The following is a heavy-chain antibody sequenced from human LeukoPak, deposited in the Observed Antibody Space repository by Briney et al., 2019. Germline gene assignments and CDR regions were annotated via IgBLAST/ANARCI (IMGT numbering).Heavy chain of an antibody. CDR3: ATDIPHHITMVRGALDAFDI. CDR2: FDPEDGET. CDR1: GYTLTELS. V-gene: IGHV1-24*01. D-gene: IGHD3-10*01. J-gene: IGHJ3*02. Sequence: ASVNVSCKVSGYTLTELSMHWVRQAPGKGLEWMGGFDPEDGETIYAQKFQGRVTMTEDTSTDTAYMELSSLRSEDTAVYYCATDIPHHITMVRGALDAFDIWGQGTMVTVSS.